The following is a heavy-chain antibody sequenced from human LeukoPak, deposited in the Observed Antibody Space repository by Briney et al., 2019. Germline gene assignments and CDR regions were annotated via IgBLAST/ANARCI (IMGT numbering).Heavy chain of an antibody. CDR2: ISFGSSST. CDR3: AKGDPRGQQLIGIFDF. Sequence: GGSLRLSCAAYGFTFSTYNRNWVRQAPGKGLEWVSTISFGSSSTYYADSVKGRFTISRDNSKNTLYLQMNSLRAEDTAVYYCAKGDPRGQQLIGIFDFWGQGTLVTVSS. D-gene: IGHD3-22*01. J-gene: IGHJ4*02. V-gene: IGHV3-23*01. CDR1: GFTFSTYN.